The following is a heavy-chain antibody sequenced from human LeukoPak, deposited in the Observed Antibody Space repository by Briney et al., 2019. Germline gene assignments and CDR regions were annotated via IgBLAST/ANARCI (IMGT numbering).Heavy chain of an antibody. V-gene: IGHV4-59*01. Sequence: SETLSLTCTVSGGSISSYYWSWIRQPPGKGLEWIGYIYYSGSTNYNPSLKSRVTISVDTSKNQFSLKLSSVTAADTAVYYCARTVVTHRGLRVLYVDYWGQGTLVTVSS. CDR2: IYYSGST. CDR3: ARTVVTHRGLRVLYVDY. CDR1: GGSISSYY. D-gene: IGHD4-23*01. J-gene: IGHJ4*02.